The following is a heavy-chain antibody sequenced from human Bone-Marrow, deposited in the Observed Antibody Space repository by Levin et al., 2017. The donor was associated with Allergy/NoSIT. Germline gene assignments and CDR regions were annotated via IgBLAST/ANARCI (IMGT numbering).Heavy chain of an antibody. CDR2: ILNDGTT. CDR3: ARGGCDRPSCVDH. V-gene: IGHV3-74*01. J-gene: IGHJ4*02. CDR1: AFTFRNYY. D-gene: IGHD3-22*01. Sequence: GGSLRLSCTASAFTFRNYYMHWVRQAPGMGLVWVSNILNDGTTNYADSVKGRFTISRDNAKNTRYLQMNSLGEEDTAVYLCARGGCDRPSCVDHWGQGILVTVSS.